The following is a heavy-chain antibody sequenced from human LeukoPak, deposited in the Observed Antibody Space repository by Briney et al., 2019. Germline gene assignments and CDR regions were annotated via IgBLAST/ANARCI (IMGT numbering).Heavy chain of an antibody. Sequence: GGSLRLSCAASGFTFGSYAMCWVRQAAGKGMEWVSGIFGRGGSTHYADSVKGRFTISRDNSKNTVYLQMDSLRAEDTATYYCAKTTTGYSSGRYPAWPIDYWGQGTLVTVSS. J-gene: IGHJ4*02. V-gene: IGHV3-23*01. D-gene: IGHD2-15*01. CDR2: IFGRGGST. CDR1: GFTFGSYA. CDR3: AKTTTGYSSGRYPAWPIDY.